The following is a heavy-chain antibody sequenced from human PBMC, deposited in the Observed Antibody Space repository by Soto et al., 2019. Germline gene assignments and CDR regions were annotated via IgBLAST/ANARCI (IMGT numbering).Heavy chain of an antibody. D-gene: IGHD6-19*01. CDR2: IFPNVGTA. V-gene: IGHV1-69*01. Sequence: QVHLEQSGAEVMKPGTSVKVSCKAYGGSFSTNEIDWVRQAPGQGLEWMGRIFPNVGTADYAQKFEGRLSIIADESTSTVFMELSRLISADTAVYFCARARYSSRWGTFDRWGQGTQVAVSS. CDR1: GGSFSTNE. J-gene: IGHJ4*02. CDR3: ARARYSSRWGTFDR.